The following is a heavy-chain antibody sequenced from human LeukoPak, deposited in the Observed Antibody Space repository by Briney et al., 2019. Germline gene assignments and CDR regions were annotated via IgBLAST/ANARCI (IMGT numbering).Heavy chain of an antibody. J-gene: IGHJ5*02. CDR3: ARRGMTTNWFDP. D-gene: IGHD4-11*01. Sequence: SETLSLTCAVSGYSTSSGYYWGWIRQPPGKGLEWIGSIYHSRSTYYNPSLKSRVTISVDTSKNQFSLKLSSVTAADTAVYYCARRGMTTNWFDPWGQGTLVTVSS. CDR1: GYSTSSGYY. CDR2: IYHSRST. V-gene: IGHV4-38-2*01.